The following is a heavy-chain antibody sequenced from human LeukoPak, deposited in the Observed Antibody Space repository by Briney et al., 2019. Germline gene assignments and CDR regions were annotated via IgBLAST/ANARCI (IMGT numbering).Heavy chain of an antibody. CDR3: ARGYYDFWSGYSTHGMDV. CDR2: IYYSGST. D-gene: IGHD3-3*01. CDR1: GGSFISGDYY. Sequence: SETLSLTCTVSGGSFISGDYYWSWIRQPPGKGLEWIGYIYYSGSTYYNPSLKSRVTISVDTSKDQFSLKLSSVTAADTAVYYCARGYYDFWSGYSTHGMDVWGQGTTVTVSS. J-gene: IGHJ6*02. V-gene: IGHV4-30-4*01.